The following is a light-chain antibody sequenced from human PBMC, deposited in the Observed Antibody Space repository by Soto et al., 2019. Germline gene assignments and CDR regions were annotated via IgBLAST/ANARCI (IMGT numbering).Light chain of an antibody. J-gene: IGKJ2*01. Sequence: DIVLTQSPGTLSLSPGERATLSCRASQSVSTTYLGWYQQKPGQAPRLLVYGTSRRATGIPDRFSGSGSGTDFTLTISSLEPEDFAVYYCQHYGSSPPMYTFGQGTKLEIK. CDR2: GTS. CDR1: QSVSTTY. V-gene: IGKV3-20*01. CDR3: QHYGSSPPMYT.